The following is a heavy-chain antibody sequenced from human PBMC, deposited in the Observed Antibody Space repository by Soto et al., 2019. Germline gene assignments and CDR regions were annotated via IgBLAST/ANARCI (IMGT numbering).Heavy chain of an antibody. V-gene: IGHV3-30-3*01. CDR1: GFTFSSYA. Sequence: QVQLVESGGGVVQPGRSLRLSCAASGFTFSSYAMHWVRQAPGKGLEWVAVISYDGSNKYYADSVKGRFTISRDNSKNTLYLKMNSLRAEDTAVYYCARDGWVRYCISTSCLGNFDYWGQGTLVTVSS. CDR2: ISYDGSNK. CDR3: ARDGWVRYCISTSCLGNFDY. J-gene: IGHJ4*02. D-gene: IGHD2-2*01.